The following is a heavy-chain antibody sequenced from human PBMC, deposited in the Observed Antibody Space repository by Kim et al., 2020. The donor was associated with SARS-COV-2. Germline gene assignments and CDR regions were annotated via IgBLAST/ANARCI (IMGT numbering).Heavy chain of an antibody. CDR2: INAGNGNT. V-gene: IGHV1-3*01. Sequence: GKGYCKANGYTFTSYAMHWVRQAPGQRLEWMGWINAGNGNTKYSQKFQGRVTITRDTSASTAYMELSSLRSEDTAVYYCARDSYYDIFRYYYYYMDVWGKGTTVTVSS. CDR1: GYTFTSYA. D-gene: IGHD3-9*01. J-gene: IGHJ6*03. CDR3: ARDSYYDIFRYYYYYMDV.